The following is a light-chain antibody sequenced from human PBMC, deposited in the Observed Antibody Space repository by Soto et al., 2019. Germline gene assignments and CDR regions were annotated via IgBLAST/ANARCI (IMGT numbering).Light chain of an antibody. V-gene: IGKV3-20*01. CDR1: QTVSSNY. J-gene: IGKJ5*01. CDR2: GAS. CDR3: QQYTGPPTT. Sequence: EIVMTQSPDTLSLSPGARATLSCRASQTVSSNYLAWCQQRPGQAPRLLIYGASTRAAGIPDRFSGSGSGTDFTLTITSLEPEDSAVYFCQQYTGPPTTFGQGTRLEIK.